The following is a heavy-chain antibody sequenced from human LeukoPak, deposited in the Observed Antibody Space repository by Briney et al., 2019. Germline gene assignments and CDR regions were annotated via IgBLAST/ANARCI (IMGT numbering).Heavy chain of an antibody. Sequence: PGGSLRLSCAASGFTVSSNYMSWVRQAPGKGLEWVSVIYSGGSTYYADSVKGQFTISRDNSKNTLYLQMNSLRAEDTAVYYCARDLWGNCSSTSCYGAGPYYYYYYGMDVWGQGTTVTVSS. CDR3: ARDLWGNCSSTSCYGAGPYYYYYYGMDV. CDR2: IYSGGST. V-gene: IGHV3-53*01. D-gene: IGHD2-2*01. CDR1: GFTVSSNY. J-gene: IGHJ6*02.